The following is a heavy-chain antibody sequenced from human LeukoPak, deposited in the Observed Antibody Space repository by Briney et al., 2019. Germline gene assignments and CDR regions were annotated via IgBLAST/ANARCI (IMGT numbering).Heavy chain of an antibody. Sequence: PGGSLTLSCSASGFAFSGFAMGWVRQAPGKGLEWVASISRSGGNTYHAAPEEGRFTISRDNSNTTLSLQMNSLSADDTALYYCARGRGGDSVPSRFDYWGQGNLVIVSS. D-gene: IGHD2-21*02. V-gene: IGHV3-23*01. J-gene: IGHJ4*02. CDR3: ARGRGGDSVPSRFDY. CDR1: GFAFSGFA. CDR2: ISRSGGNT.